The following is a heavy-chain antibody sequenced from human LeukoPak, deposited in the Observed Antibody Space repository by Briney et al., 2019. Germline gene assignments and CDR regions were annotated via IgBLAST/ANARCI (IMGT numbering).Heavy chain of an antibody. CDR1: GGSISSYY. CDR2: IYYTGST. D-gene: IGHD6-6*01. J-gene: IGHJ4*02. Sequence: SETLSLTCTVSGGSISSYYWSWIRQHPGKGLEWIGYIYYTGSTNYNPSLKSRVTMFVDMSKNQFSLRLSSVTAADTAVYYCARHRAYSSSSPFDYWGQGTLVTVSS. CDR3: ARHRAYSSSSPFDY. V-gene: IGHV4-59*08.